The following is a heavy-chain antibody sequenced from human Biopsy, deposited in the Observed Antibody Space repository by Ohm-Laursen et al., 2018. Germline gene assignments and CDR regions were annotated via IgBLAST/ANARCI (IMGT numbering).Heavy chain of an antibody. D-gene: IGHD1-1*01. Sequence: SSVKVSCKFSGYTLTELSMHWVRQAPGKGLEWMGGFAPENGKTVYAQNFQARVSMTEDTSTDTAYMELRSLRSEDTAVYYCAADINVWNVNYWGQGTQVTVSS. CDR2: FAPENGKT. J-gene: IGHJ4*02. CDR1: GYTLTELS. V-gene: IGHV1-24*01. CDR3: AADINVWNVNY.